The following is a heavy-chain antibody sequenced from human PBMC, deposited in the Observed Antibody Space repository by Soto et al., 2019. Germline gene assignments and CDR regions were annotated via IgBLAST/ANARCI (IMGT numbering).Heavy chain of an antibody. CDR1: GFTLSSHA. Sequence: GGSLRLSCAASGFTLSSHAMHWVRQAPGKGLEWVAVISYDGTNKYYADSVKGRFTISRDNSKNTLYPQMNSLRAEDTAVYYCARDSGAFDIWGQGTMVTVSS. J-gene: IGHJ3*02. CDR2: ISYDGTNK. CDR3: ARDSGAFDI. V-gene: IGHV3-30-3*01. D-gene: IGHD3-10*01.